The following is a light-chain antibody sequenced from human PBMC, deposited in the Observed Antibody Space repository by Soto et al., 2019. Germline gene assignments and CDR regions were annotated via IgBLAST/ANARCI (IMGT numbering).Light chain of an antibody. CDR1: SSDVGGYNY. J-gene: IGLJ1*01. V-gene: IGLV2-14*01. CDR2: DVS. Sequence: QSALTQPASVSGSPGQSITISCTGTSSDVGGYNYVSWYQQHPGKAPKLMIYDVSNRPSGVSNRFSGSKSGNTASLTISGLQADDESDYYFSSYTSSSTTLYVFGTGTKLTVL. CDR3: SSYTSSSTTLYV.